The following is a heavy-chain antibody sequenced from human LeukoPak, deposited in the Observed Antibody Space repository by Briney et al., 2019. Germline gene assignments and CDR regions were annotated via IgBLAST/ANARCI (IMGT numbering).Heavy chain of an antibody. CDR1: GYTFTSYG. Sequence: ASVKVSCKASGYTFTSYGISWVRQAPGQGLEWMGWISAYNGNTNYAQKVQSRVTMTTDTSTSTAYMELRSLRSDDTAVYYCARDPDGDYDFDYWGQGTLVSVCS. D-gene: IGHD4-17*01. CDR3: ARDPDGDYDFDY. CDR2: ISAYNGNT. J-gene: IGHJ4*02. V-gene: IGHV1-18*01.